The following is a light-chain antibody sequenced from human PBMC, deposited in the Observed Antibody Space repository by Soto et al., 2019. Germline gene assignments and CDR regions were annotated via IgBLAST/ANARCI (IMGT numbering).Light chain of an antibody. J-gene: IGKJ2*01. CDR1: QGIRND. V-gene: IGKV1-6*01. Sequence: AIQMTQSPSSLSASVGDRVTITCRASQGIRNDLGWYQQKPGKAPKFLIYGASSLQSGVPSRFSGSGSGTDFTLTINSLQPQDFATYYCLQDYNYPYTFGQGTKLEIK. CDR2: GAS. CDR3: LQDYNYPYT.